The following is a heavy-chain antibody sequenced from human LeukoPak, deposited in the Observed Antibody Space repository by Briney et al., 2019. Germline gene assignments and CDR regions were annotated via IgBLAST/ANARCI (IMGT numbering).Heavy chain of an antibody. J-gene: IGHJ5*02. D-gene: IGHD1-20*01. CDR3: TKENNWNGNWFDP. V-gene: IGHV3-43D*04. CDR1: GFTFDDSA. CDR2: INWDGGTT. Sequence: GGSLSLSCAASGFTFDDSAMHWVRQAPGKGLEWLSLINWDGGTTYYADSVKGRFTISRDNSKNSLYLQMNSLRVEDTALYYCTKENNWNGNWFDPWGQGTLVTVSS.